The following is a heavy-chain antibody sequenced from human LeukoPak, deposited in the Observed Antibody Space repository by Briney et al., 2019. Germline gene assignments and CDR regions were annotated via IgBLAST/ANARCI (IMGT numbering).Heavy chain of an antibody. V-gene: IGHV4-61*01. CDR1: GGSVSSGSYY. Sequence: SETLSLTCTVSGGSVSSGSYYWSWIRQPAGKGLEWIGYIYYSGSTNYNPSLKSRVTISVDTSKNQFSLKLSSVTAADTAVYYCARRGYCSSTSCLGPIDYWGQGTLVTVSS. J-gene: IGHJ4*02. CDR3: ARRGYCSSTSCLGPIDY. D-gene: IGHD2-2*01. CDR2: IYYSGST.